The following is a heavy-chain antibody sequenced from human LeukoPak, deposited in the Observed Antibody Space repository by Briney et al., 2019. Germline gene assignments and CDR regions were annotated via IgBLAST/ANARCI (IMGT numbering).Heavy chain of an antibody. CDR3: ARGQLLYSWFDP. D-gene: IGHD2-2*02. J-gene: IGHJ5*02. CDR2: ISHSGSI. Sequence: LQSLFLTCAVSGGSNSSVGYSLRWLRQPPGKCMEWIRYISHSGSIYYNPSLKSRVTIPELRPKIHSALKLRTVTAADAAVYYCARGQLLYSWFDPWGQGALVTVSS. CDR1: GGSNSSVGYS. V-gene: IGHV4-30-2*01.